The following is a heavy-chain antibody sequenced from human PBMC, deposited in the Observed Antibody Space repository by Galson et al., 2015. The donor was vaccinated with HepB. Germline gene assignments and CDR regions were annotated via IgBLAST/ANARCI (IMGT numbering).Heavy chain of an antibody. V-gene: IGHV3-48*01. D-gene: IGHD3-10*01. J-gene: IGHJ6*03. CDR1: GFTFSSYS. CDR3: ARDFMVQGAYYYYMDV. Sequence: SLRLSCAASGFTFSSYSMNWVRQAPGKGLEWVSYISSSSSTIYYADSVKGRFTISRDNAKNSLYLQMNSLRAEDTAVYYCARDFMVQGAYYYYMDVWGKGTTVTVSS. CDR2: ISSSSSTI.